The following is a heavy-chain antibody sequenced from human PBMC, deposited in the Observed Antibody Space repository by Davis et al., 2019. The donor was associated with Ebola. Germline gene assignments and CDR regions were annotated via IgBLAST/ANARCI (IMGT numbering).Heavy chain of an antibody. V-gene: IGHV1-24*01. D-gene: IGHD2-15*01. J-gene: IGHJ5*02. CDR3: TSLQEGYRSGGRHYRGRWFDP. CDR1: RYTLSELS. Sequence: ASVKVSCKVDRYTLSELSIHWLRQAPGKGLEWMGGFESEAGEPPSAQEFQGRVTLTEDTSTDTAYMELSSLRSEDTAVYYCTSLQEGYRSGGRHYRGRWFDPWGQGTLVTVSS. CDR2: FESEAGEP.